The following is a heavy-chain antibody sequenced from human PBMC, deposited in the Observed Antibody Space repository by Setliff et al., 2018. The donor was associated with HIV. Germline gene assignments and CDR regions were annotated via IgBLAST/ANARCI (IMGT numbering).Heavy chain of an antibody. CDR1: GGAFGNYY. Sequence: SETLSLTCAVYGGAFGNYYWSWIRQPPGKGLEWIGEINPRGNTNHIPSLKSRVTISADTSKNQFSLNLTSVTAADTAVYYFARGRYFDGSGLPFDHWGQGILVTVSS. J-gene: IGHJ4*02. D-gene: IGHD3-22*01. CDR3: ARGRYFDGSGLPFDH. CDR2: INPRGNT. V-gene: IGHV4-34*01.